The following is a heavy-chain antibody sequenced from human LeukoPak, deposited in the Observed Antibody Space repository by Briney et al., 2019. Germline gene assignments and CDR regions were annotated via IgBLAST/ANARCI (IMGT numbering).Heavy chain of an antibody. Sequence: SVKVSCEASGGTFSSYAISWVRQAPGQGLEWMGGIIPIFGTANYAQKFQGRVTITADESTSTAYMELSSLRSEDTAVYYCASGYCSGGSCYEFDYWGQGTLVTVSS. J-gene: IGHJ4*02. CDR1: GGTFSSYA. V-gene: IGHV1-69*01. CDR2: IIPIFGTA. D-gene: IGHD2-15*01. CDR3: ASGYCSGGSCYEFDY.